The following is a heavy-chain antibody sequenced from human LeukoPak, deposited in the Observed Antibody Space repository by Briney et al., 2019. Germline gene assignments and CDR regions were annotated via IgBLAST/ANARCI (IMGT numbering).Heavy chain of an antibody. CDR3: ARGAMIVVVITEYYFDY. CDR2: MNPNSGNT. D-gene: IGHD3-22*01. J-gene: IGHJ4*02. Sequence: EASVKVSCKASGYTFTSYDINWVRQATGQGLEWMGWMNPNSGNTGYAQKFQGRVTMTRDTSISTAYMELSRLRSDDTAVYYCARGAMIVVVITEYYFDYWGQGTLVTVSS. CDR1: GYTFTSYD. V-gene: IGHV1-8*01.